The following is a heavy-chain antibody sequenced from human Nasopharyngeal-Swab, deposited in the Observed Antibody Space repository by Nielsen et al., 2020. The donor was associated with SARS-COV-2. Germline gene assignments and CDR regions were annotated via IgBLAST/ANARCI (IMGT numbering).Heavy chain of an antibody. D-gene: IGHD3-3*01. CDR3: ARASHRVGSYYDFWSGYYRDYYYYGMDV. V-gene: IGHV1-18*01. CDR1: GCTFTSYG. Sequence: ASVKVSCKASGCTFTSYGISWVRHAPGQGLEWMGWISAYNGNTNYAQKLQGRVTMTTDTSTSTAYMELRSLRSDDTAVYYCARASHRVGSYYDFWSGYYRDYYYYGMDVWGQGTTVTVSS. J-gene: IGHJ6*02. CDR2: ISAYNGNT.